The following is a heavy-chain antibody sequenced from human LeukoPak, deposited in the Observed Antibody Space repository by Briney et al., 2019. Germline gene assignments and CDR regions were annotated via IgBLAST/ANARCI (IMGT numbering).Heavy chain of an antibody. J-gene: IGHJ4*02. Sequence: SETLSLTCTVSGGSISSGGYYWSWIRQHPGKGLEWIGYIYYSGSTYYNPSLKSRVTISVDTSKNQFSLKLSSVTAADTAVYYCARTDKYCGGDCYSWNYFDYWGQGTLVTVSS. CDR2: IYYSGST. D-gene: IGHD2-21*02. CDR1: GGSISSGGYY. CDR3: ARTDKYCGGDCYSWNYFDY. V-gene: IGHV4-31*03.